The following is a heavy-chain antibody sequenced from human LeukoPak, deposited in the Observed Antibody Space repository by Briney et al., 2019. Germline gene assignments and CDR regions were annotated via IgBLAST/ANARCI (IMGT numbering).Heavy chain of an antibody. D-gene: IGHD6-19*01. V-gene: IGHV3-30*18. Sequence: GGSLRLSCAASGFTFSSYGMHWVRQAPGKGLEWGAVISYDGSNKYYADSVKGRFTISRDNSKNTLYLQMNSLRAEDTAVYYCAKDLGWNGWANWFDPWGQGTLVTVSS. CDR2: ISYDGSNK. J-gene: IGHJ5*02. CDR3: AKDLGWNGWANWFDP. CDR1: GFTFSSYG.